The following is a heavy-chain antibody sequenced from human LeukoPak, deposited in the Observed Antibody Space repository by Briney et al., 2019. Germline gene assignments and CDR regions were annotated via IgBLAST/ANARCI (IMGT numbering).Heavy chain of an antibody. D-gene: IGHD2-2*01. Sequence: PGGSLRLSCAASGFTFSSYAMSWVRQAPGKGLEWVGRIKSKTDGGTTDYAAPVKGRFTISRDNSKNTLYLQMNSLRAEDTAVYYCARDRWSSTSYNDYWGQGTLVTVSS. V-gene: IGHV3-15*01. J-gene: IGHJ4*02. CDR1: GFTFSSYA. CDR3: ARDRWSSTSYNDY. CDR2: IKSKTDGGTT.